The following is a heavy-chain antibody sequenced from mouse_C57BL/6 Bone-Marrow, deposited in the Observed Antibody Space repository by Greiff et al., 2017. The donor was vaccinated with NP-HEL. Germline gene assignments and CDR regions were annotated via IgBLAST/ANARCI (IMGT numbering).Heavy chain of an antibody. CDR1: GFTFSDYG. J-gene: IGHJ4*01. Sequence: EVHLVESGGGLVKPGGSLKLSCAASGFTFSDYGMHWVRQAPEKGLEWVAYISSGSSTIYYADTVKGRFTISRDNAKNTLFQQMTSLRSEDTAMYYGARRYRGLYYYAMDYWGQGTSVTVSS. D-gene: IGHD2-12*01. CDR3: ARRYRGLYYYAMDY. CDR2: ISSGSSTI. V-gene: IGHV5-17*01.